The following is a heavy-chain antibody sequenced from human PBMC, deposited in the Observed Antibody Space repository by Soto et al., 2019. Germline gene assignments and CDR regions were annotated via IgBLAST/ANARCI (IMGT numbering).Heavy chain of an antibody. CDR3: ARDQYGDYGFDY. D-gene: IGHD4-17*01. CDR2: IYYSGST. V-gene: IGHV4-59*01. CDR1: GGSISSYY. J-gene: IGHJ4*02. Sequence: PSETLSLTCTVSGGSISSYYWSWIRQPPGKGLEWIGYIYYSGSTNYNPSLKSRVTISVDTSKNQFSLKLSSVTAADTAVYYCARDQYGDYGFDYWGQGTLVTVSS.